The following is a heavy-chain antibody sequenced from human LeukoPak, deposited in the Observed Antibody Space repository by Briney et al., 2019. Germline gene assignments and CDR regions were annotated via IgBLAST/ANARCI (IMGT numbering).Heavy chain of an antibody. V-gene: IGHV3-23*01. CDR3: AKEDPNYGSGSYYLYYYYGMDV. J-gene: IGHJ6*02. Sequence: GGSLRLSCAASGFTFSSYAMSWVRQAPGKGLEWVSAISGSGGSTYYADSVKGRFTISRDNSKNTLYLQMNSLRAEDTAVYYCAKEDPNYGSGSYYLYYYYGMDVWGQGTTVTVSS. D-gene: IGHD3-10*01. CDR1: GFTFSSYA. CDR2: ISGSGGST.